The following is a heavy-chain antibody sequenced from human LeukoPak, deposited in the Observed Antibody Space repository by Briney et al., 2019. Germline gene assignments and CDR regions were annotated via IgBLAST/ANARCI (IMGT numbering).Heavy chain of an antibody. V-gene: IGHV1-69*13. CDR1: RATFSNYA. J-gene: IGHJ5*02. CDR3: ARDLTMVRGARYRPYNWFDP. D-gene: IGHD3-10*01. Sequence: GASVEVSCKASRATFSNYAISWVGQAPGQGLEWRGGIISIFGTTNYAQKFQGRVTISADESTSTAYMELSSLRSEDTAVYYCARDLTMVRGARYRPYNWFDPWGQGTLVTVSP. CDR2: IISIFGTT.